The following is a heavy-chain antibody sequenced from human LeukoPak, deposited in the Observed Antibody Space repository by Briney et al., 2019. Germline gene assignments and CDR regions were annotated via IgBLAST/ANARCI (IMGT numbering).Heavy chain of an antibody. V-gene: IGHV3-30*03. CDR3: ARDFGEAAFDI. CDR2: ISYDGSDK. J-gene: IGHJ3*02. D-gene: IGHD3-10*01. Sequence: GGSLRLSCAASGFTFSTYDMHWVRQAPGKGLEWVAIISYDGSDKYYADSVKGRFTISRDNSKNTLYLQMNSLRAEDTAVYYCARDFGEAAFDIWGQGTMVTVSS. CDR1: GFTFSTYD.